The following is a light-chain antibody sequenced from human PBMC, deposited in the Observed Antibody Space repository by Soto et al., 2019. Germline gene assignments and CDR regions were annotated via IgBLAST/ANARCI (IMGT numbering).Light chain of an antibody. CDR3: QTWDGNTVV. CDR1: TLRSRY. V-gene: IGLV3-1*01. CDR2: QDS. Sequence: SYELTQPPSVSVSPGQTASISCSGATLRSRYIAWFQQRPGQSPLVVIFQDSKRPSGIPARFSRSYSGNTATLTITETQNLDEADYFCQTWDGNTVVFGGGTKLTVL. J-gene: IGLJ2*01.